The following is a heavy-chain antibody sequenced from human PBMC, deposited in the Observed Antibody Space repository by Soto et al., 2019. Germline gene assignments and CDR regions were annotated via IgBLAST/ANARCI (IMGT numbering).Heavy chain of an antibody. CDR3: ASHGIDPDSGVDY. J-gene: IGHJ4*02. CDR1: VFTFSDYY. V-gene: IGHV3-11*06. D-gene: IGHD1-26*01. Sequence: GGSLRLSCAASVFTFSDYYMSWIRQAPGKGLEWVSYISSSSYTNYADSVKGRFTISRDNAKNSLYLQMNSLRAEDTAVYYCASHGIDPDSGVDYWGQGTLVTVSS. CDR2: ISSSSYT.